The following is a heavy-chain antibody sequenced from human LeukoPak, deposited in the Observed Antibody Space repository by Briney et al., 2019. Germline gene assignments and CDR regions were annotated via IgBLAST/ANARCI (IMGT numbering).Heavy chain of an antibody. J-gene: IGHJ5*02. CDR3: ARHSCSSTSCYWSRFWFDP. CDR1: GGSISSYY. V-gene: IGHV4-4*09. D-gene: IGHD2-2*01. Sequence: PETLSLTCTVSGGSISSYYWSWIRQPPGKGLEWIGYIYTSGSTNYNPSLKSRVTISVDTSKNQFSLKLSSVTAADTAVYYCARHSCSSTSCYWSRFWFDPWGQGTLVTVSS. CDR2: IYTSGST.